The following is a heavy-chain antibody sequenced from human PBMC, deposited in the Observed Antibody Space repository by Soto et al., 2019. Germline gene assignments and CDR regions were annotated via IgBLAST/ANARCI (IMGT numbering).Heavy chain of an antibody. CDR1: GGTFSSYA. CDR3: SSSIRWYASHGWDV. J-gene: IGHJ6*02. V-gene: IGHV1-69*06. D-gene: IGHD6-13*01. Sequence: SVKVSCKASGGTFSSYAISWVRQAPGQGLEWMGGIIPIFGTANYAQKFQGRVTITADKSTNTASMELSSLSTEDTAVYYCSSSIRWYASHGWDVWGQGTTVTVSS. CDR2: IIPIFGTA.